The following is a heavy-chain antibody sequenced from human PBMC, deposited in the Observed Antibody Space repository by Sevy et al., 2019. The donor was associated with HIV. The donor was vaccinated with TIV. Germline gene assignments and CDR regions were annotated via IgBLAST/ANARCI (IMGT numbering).Heavy chain of an antibody. J-gene: IGHJ4*02. V-gene: IGHV3-7*03. D-gene: IGHD1-1*01. Sequence: GGSLRLSCAASGFTFSSYWMSWVRQAPGKGLEWMANIKQDGSEKYYVDSVKGRFTISRDNAKNSLYLQMNSLRAEDTAVYYCARDEGNNGTPLDYWGQGTLVTVSS. CDR3: ARDEGNNGTPLDY. CDR2: IKQDGSEK. CDR1: GFTFSSYW.